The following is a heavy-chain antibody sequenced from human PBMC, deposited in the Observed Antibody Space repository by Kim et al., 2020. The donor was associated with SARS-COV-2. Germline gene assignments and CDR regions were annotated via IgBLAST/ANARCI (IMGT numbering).Heavy chain of an antibody. CDR2: IDSSSTYI. CDR1: GFTFTSYS. J-gene: IGHJ6*01. Sequence: GGSLRLSCAASGFTFTSYSFNWVRQAPGKGLEWVSSIDSSSTYIYYADSVKGRFTISRDNAKNSVYLQMNSVRAEDTAVYYCVRDETYYYASGSYSGGYGMRVWGQGTTVTVPS. CDR3: VRDETYYYASGSYSGGYGMRV. D-gene: IGHD3-10*01. V-gene: IGHV3-21*01.